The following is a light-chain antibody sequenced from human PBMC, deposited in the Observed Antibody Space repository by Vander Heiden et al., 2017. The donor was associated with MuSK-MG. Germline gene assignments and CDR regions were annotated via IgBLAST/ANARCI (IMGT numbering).Light chain of an antibody. Sequence: SYELTQPPSVSVSPGQTASITFAGDKLGDKYACWYQQKPAQSPVLVIYQESKRPSGIPERFSGSNSGNTATLTISGTQAMDEADYYCQAWDSSTVVFGGGTKLTVL. CDR2: QES. J-gene: IGLJ2*01. V-gene: IGLV3-1*01. CDR1: KLGDKY. CDR3: QAWDSSTVV.